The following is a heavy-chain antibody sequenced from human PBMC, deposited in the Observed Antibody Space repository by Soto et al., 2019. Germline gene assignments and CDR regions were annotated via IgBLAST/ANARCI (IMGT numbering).Heavy chain of an antibody. D-gene: IGHD6-13*01. Sequence: QVQLQQWGAGLLKPSETLSLTCAVYGESFSDYYWNWIRQPPGKGLDWIGEINHCGSTKYNPSLXRXVXTSXDTTKNQVSRKLSPVTAAATAVYYCARGAYTGSGYRDNVDYWGQGTVATVSS. CDR2: INHCGST. J-gene: IGHJ4*02. CDR1: GESFSDYY. V-gene: IGHV4-34*01. CDR3: ARGAYTGSGYRDNVDY.